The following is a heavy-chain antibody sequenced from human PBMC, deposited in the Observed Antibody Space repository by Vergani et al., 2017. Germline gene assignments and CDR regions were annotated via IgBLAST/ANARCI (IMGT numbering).Heavy chain of an antibody. V-gene: IGHV3-33*08. CDR1: GFTFSSYG. D-gene: IGHD5-18*01. CDR2: IWYDGSNK. Sequence: VQLVESGGGLVKPGGSLRLSCAASGFTFSSYGMHWVRQAPGKGLEWVAVIWYDGSNKYYADSVKGRFTISRDNSKNTLYLQMNSLRAEDTAVYYCARGGGYSYEAYGMDVWGQGTTVTVSS. J-gene: IGHJ6*02. CDR3: ARGGGYSYEAYGMDV.